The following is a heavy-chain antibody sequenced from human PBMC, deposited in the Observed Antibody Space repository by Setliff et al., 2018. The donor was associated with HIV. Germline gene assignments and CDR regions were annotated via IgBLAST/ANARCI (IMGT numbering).Heavy chain of an antibody. CDR3: ARGVIRGVISQGGLDY. J-gene: IGHJ4*02. D-gene: IGHD3-10*01. CDR1: GFTFTTYA. CDR2: INAANGRT. V-gene: IGHV1-3*01. Sequence: ASVKVSCKASGFTFTTYAVHWVRQAPGQRPEWMGWINAANGRTRYPQRFEARVTITMDTGASTAYMELNSLRSEDSAVFYCARGVIRGVISQGGLDYWGPGTLVTVSS.